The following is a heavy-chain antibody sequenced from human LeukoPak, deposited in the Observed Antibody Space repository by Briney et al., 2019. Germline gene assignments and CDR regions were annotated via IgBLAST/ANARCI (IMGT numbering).Heavy chain of an antibody. Sequence: SETLSLTCTVSGGSISSYYWSWIRQPSGKGLEWIGYIYYSGSTNYNPSLKSRVTISVDTSKNQFSLKLSSVTAADTAVYYCARERRDGYNRAVDYWGQGTLVTVSS. CDR1: GGSISSYY. V-gene: IGHV4-59*01. CDR2: IYYSGST. J-gene: IGHJ4*02. D-gene: IGHD5-24*01. CDR3: ARERRDGYNRAVDY.